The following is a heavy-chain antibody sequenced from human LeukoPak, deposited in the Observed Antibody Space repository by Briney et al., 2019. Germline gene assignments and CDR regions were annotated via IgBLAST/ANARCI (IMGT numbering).Heavy chain of an antibody. CDR1: GGTFSSYA. D-gene: IGHD3-3*01. CDR2: IIPIFGIA. J-gene: IGHJ6*02. CDR3: ARVQGYDFWSGYGMDV. Sequence: ASVKVPCKASGGTFSSYAISWVRQAPGQGLEWMGRIIPIFGIANYAQKFQGRVTITADKSTSTAYMGLSSLRSEDTAVYYCARVQGYDFWSGYGMDVWGQGTTVTVSS. V-gene: IGHV1-69*04.